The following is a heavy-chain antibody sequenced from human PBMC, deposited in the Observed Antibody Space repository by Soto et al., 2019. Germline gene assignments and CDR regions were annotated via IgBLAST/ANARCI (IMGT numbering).Heavy chain of an antibody. J-gene: IGHJ6*02. CDR2: INPSGGST. CDR3: ARNREKAPSYYYYGMDL. CDR1: GYSFSSYY. D-gene: IGHD1-26*01. Sequence: ASVMISCKAAGYSFSSYYMHWVRLATGQGLEWMGIINPSGGSTSYAQKFQGRVTMTRDTSTSTVYMELSSLRAEDTAVYYCARNREKAPSYYYYGMDLWGQGTPVTVSS. V-gene: IGHV1-46*01.